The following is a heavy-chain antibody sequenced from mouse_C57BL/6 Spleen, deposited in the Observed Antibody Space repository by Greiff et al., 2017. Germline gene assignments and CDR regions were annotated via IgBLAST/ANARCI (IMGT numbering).Heavy chain of an antibody. CDR2: INPNNGGT. CDR3: ARRGGNYVYYYAMDY. V-gene: IGHV1-26*01. D-gene: IGHD2-1*01. J-gene: IGHJ4*01. Sequence: EVQLQQSGPELVKPGASVKISCKASGYTFTDYYMNWVKQSHGKSLEWIGDINPNNGGTSYNQKFKGKATLTVDKSSSTAYMALRSLTSEDSAVYYCARRGGNYVYYYAMDYWGQGTSVTVSS. CDR1: GYTFTDYY.